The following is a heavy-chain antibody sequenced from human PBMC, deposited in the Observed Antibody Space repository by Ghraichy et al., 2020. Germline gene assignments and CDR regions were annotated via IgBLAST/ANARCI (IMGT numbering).Heavy chain of an antibody. CDR3: ATHDASLVRGVIYYYCSGMYV. CDR2: ISGSGGST. V-gene: IGHV3-23*01. Sequence: GGSLRLSCAASGFTFSSCAMSWVRQAPGKGPEWVSAISGSGGSTYYADSVKGRFTISRDNSKNTLSLQMNSLRAEDTAVYYCATHDASLVRGVIYYYCSGMYVWGQGTTVTVSS. J-gene: IGHJ6*02. D-gene: IGHD3-10*01. CDR1: GFTFSSCA.